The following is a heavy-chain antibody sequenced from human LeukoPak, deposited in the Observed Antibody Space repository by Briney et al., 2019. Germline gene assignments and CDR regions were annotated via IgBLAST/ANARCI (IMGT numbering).Heavy chain of an antibody. V-gene: IGHV1-2*02. CDR1: GYTFTDYY. D-gene: IGHD6-13*01. CDR3: ARGGDSSSWYGWLDP. Sequence: EASVKVSCKTSGYTFTDYYMHWVRQAPGQGLEWMGWINPNSGGTNYAQKFQGRVTMTRDTSISTAYMDLSRLRSDDTAVYYCARGGDSSSWYGWLDPWGQGTLVTVSS. J-gene: IGHJ5*02. CDR2: INPNSGGT.